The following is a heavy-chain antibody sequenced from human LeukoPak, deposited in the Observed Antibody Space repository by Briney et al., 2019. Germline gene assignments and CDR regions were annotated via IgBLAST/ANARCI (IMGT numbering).Heavy chain of an antibody. CDR3: AGTYYYDSSGYYLPEYFQH. J-gene: IGHJ1*01. Sequence: SETLSLTCTVSGGSISSYYWSWIRQPPGEGLEWIGYIYYSGSTNYNPSLKSRVTISVDTSKNQFSLKLSSVTAADTAVYYCAGTYYYDSSGYYLPEYFQHWGQGTLVTVSS. CDR2: IYYSGST. CDR1: GGSISSYY. D-gene: IGHD3-22*01. V-gene: IGHV4-59*08.